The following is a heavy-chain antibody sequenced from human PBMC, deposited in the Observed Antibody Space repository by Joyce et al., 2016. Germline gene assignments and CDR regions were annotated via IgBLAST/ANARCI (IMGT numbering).Heavy chain of an antibody. V-gene: IGHV1-46*01. CDR3: AREPRHYDSGGAQGYYFDY. Sequence: QVQLVQSGAEVKKPGASVKVSCKASGYTFIGYYMHWVRQAPGQGPEWMGIINPSGGSTGYAKKFQGRITMTRDTSTSTGYMELSSLRSEDTAVYYCAREPRHYDSGGAQGYYFDYWGLGTLVTVSS. J-gene: IGHJ4*02. CDR1: GYTFIGYY. D-gene: IGHD3-3*01. CDR2: INPSGGST.